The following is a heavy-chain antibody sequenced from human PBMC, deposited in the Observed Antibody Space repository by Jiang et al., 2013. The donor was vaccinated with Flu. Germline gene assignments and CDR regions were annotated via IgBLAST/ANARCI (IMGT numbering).Heavy chain of an antibody. Sequence: AISGSGGSTYYADSVKGPGSPISRDNSKNTLYLQMNSLRAEDTAVYYCAKDRGINYDILTGYRPTDAFDIWGQGTMVTVSS. CDR3: AKDRGINYDILTGYRPTDAFDI. J-gene: IGHJ3*02. CDR2: ISGSGGST. D-gene: IGHD3-9*01. V-gene: IGHV3-23*01.